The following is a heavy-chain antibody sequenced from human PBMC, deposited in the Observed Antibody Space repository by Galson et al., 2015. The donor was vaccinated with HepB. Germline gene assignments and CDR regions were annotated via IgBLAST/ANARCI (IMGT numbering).Heavy chain of an antibody. D-gene: IGHD2-2*01. CDR3: AKIYYCSSTSCYVWNAFDI. CDR1: GFTFSSYA. Sequence: SLRLSCAASGFTFSSYAMSWVRQAPGKGLEWVSAISGSGGSTYYADSVKGRFTISRDNSKNTLYLQMSSLRAEDTAVYYCAKIYYCSSTSCYVWNAFDIWGQGTMVTVSS. CDR2: ISGSGGST. V-gene: IGHV3-23*01. J-gene: IGHJ3*02.